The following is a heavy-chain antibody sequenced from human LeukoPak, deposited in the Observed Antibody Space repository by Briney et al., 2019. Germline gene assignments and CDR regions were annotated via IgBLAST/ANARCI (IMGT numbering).Heavy chain of an antibody. Sequence: GESLKISCKGSGYTFTDYWLGWVRQMPGKGLEWMGHIYPGDSDTRYSPSFEGQVTISADKSINTAYLRWSSLKASDTAMYYCARLGVKVSDPKFRFFANPWGQGTLVTVSS. J-gene: IGHJ5*02. D-gene: IGHD3-3*01. CDR3: ARLGVKVSDPKFRFFANP. CDR1: GYTFTDYW. CDR2: IYPGDSDT. V-gene: IGHV5-51*01.